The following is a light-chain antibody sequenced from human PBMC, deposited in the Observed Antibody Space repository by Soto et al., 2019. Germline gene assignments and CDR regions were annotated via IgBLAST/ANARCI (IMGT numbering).Light chain of an antibody. V-gene: IGKV3-20*01. CDR3: QQYGSSGT. CDR2: AAS. J-gene: IGKJ1*01. CDR1: QSVSSSY. Sequence: EIVLTQSPGTLSLSPGERATLSCRASQSVSSSYLAWYQQKPGQAPRLLIYAASGRATGIPDRFSGSGSGTDFTLTISRLEPEDFAVYYCQQYGSSGTFGQGTKVDIK.